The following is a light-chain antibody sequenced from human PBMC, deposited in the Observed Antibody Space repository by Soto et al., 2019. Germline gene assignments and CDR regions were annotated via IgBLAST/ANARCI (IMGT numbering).Light chain of an antibody. CDR2: DAS. CDR3: RQRYNWPLT. V-gene: IGKV3-11*01. Sequence: TVLTQSPATLSLSPGERATLSCKASQSISNSLGWFQQKPGQAPRLLIDDASNRATGIPARFTGSGSGSGFTLTISRLEPEDFGVYYCRQRYNWPLTFGGGTKVEIK. J-gene: IGKJ4*01. CDR1: QSISNS.